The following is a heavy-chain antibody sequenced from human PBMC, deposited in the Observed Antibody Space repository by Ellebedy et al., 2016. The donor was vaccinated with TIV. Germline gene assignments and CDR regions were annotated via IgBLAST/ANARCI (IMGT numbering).Heavy chain of an antibody. CDR1: LGSVSSYY. CDR2: IYYTGST. CDR3: AREFRYDFWRGPLDH. J-gene: IGHJ4*02. V-gene: IGHV4-59*02. D-gene: IGHD3-3*01. Sequence: SETLSLXXTVSLGSVSSYYWTWIRQPPGKGLEWIGNIYYTGSTSYSPSLTGRVTISIDTPKNQFSLKVTSVTAADTAVYYCAREFRYDFWRGPLDHWGQGTTVTVSS.